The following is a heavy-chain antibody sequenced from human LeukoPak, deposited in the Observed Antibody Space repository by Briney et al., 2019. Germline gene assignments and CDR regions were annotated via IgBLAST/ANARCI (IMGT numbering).Heavy chain of an antibody. Sequence: SGGSLRLSCAASGFTFSSYWMHWVRQAPGKGLVWVSRIISDGSSATHADSVKGRFTVSRDNAKNMMYLQMNSLRAEDTAVYYCTRDRRYEGMDVWGQGTTVTVSS. V-gene: IGHV3-74*01. CDR1: GFTFSSYW. CDR3: TRDRRYEGMDV. D-gene: IGHD3-3*01. J-gene: IGHJ6*02. CDR2: IISDGSSA.